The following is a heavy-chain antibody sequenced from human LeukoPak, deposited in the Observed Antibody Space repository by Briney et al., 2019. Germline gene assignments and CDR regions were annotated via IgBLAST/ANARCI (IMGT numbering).Heavy chain of an antibody. V-gene: IGHV4-4*07. J-gene: IGHJ3*02. CDR2: IYTSGST. Sequence: SETLSLTCTVSGGSISSYYWSWIRQPAGKGLEWIGRIYTSGSTNYNPPLKSRVTMSVDTSKNQFSLKLSSVTAADTAVYYCARDLDSSGYYYTDAFGIWGQGTMVTVSS. CDR1: GGSISSYY. D-gene: IGHD3-22*01. CDR3: ARDLDSSGYYYTDAFGI.